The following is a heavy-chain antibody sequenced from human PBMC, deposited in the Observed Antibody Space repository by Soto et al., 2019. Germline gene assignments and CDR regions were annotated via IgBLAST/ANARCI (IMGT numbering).Heavy chain of an antibody. CDR3: AMVAGTERSIDY. D-gene: IGHD6-19*01. Sequence: GGSLRLSCAASGVTFISYSMNWVRQAPGKGLEWVSSISSSSSYIYYADSVKGRFTISRDNAKNSLYLQMNSLRAEDTAVYYCAMVAGTERSIDYWSQGTLVTVSS. CDR2: ISSSSSYI. V-gene: IGHV3-21*01. J-gene: IGHJ4*02. CDR1: GVTFISYS.